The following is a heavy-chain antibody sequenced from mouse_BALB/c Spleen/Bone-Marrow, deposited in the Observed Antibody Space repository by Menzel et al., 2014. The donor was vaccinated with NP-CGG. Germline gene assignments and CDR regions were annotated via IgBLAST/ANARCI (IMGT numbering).Heavy chain of an antibody. J-gene: IGHJ2*01. CDR2: ISSGGSYT. CDR1: GFTSSSYA. Sequence: EVMLVESGGGLVKPGGSLKLSCAASGFTSSSYAMSWVRQTPEKRLEWVATISSGGSYTYYPDIVKGRFTISRDNAKNTLYLQMSSLRSEDTAMYYCARHGITRLLDYWGQGTTLTVSS. D-gene: IGHD2-4*01. CDR3: ARHGITRLLDY. V-gene: IGHV5-9-1*01.